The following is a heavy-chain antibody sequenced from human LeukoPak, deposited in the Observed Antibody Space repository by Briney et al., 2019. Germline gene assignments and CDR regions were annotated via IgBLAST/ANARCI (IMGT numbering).Heavy chain of an antibody. Sequence: ASVKVSCKASGYTFTSYDINWVRQATGQGLEWMGWINPNSGKTGYAQKFQGRVTMTRNTSISTAYMDLSSLRSEDTALYYCARGRRGGHYYYMDVWGKGTTVTISS. D-gene: IGHD2-15*01. CDR1: GYTFTSYD. J-gene: IGHJ6*03. CDR2: INPNSGKT. V-gene: IGHV1-8*01. CDR3: ARGRRGGHYYYMDV.